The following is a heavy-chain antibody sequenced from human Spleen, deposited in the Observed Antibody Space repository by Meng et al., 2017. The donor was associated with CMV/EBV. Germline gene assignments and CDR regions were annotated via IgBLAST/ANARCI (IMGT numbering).Heavy chain of an antibody. Sequence: VKVSCKASGYTFTGYYMHWVRQAPGQGLEWMGWINPNSGGTNYAQKFQGRVTMTRDTSISTAYMELSRLRSDDTAVYYCASPASYSSSWYYFDYWGQGTLVTVSS. CDR1: GYTFTGYY. V-gene: IGHV1-2*02. CDR3: ASPASYSSSWYYFDY. CDR2: INPNSGGT. D-gene: IGHD6-13*01. J-gene: IGHJ4*02.